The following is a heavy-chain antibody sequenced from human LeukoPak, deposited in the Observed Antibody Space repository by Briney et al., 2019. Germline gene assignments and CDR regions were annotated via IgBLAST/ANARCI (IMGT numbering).Heavy chain of an antibody. Sequence: SVKVSCKASGGTFSSYAISWVRQAPGQGLEWMGRIIPIFGTANYAQKFQGGVTITTDESTSTAYMELSSLRSEDTAVYYCARGAYGDFPEDYWGQGTLVTVSS. V-gene: IGHV1-69*05. D-gene: IGHD4-17*01. CDR2: IIPIFGTA. CDR1: GGTFSSYA. CDR3: ARGAYGDFPEDY. J-gene: IGHJ4*02.